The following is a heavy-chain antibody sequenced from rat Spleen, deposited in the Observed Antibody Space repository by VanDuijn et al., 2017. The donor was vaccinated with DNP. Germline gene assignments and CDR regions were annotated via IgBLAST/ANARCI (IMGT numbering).Heavy chain of an antibody. CDR3: ARHGYGHGALDA. D-gene: IGHD1-4*01. Sequence: EVQLVESGGGLVQPGRSMKLSCAASGFTFSNYYMAWVRQAPTKGLEWVASISTGRGNTYYRDSVKGRFTISRDNAESTLYLQMDSLRSEDTATYYCARHGYGHGALDAWGQGTSVTVSS. CDR1: GFTFSNYY. CDR2: ISTGRGNT. V-gene: IGHV5-25*01. J-gene: IGHJ4*01.